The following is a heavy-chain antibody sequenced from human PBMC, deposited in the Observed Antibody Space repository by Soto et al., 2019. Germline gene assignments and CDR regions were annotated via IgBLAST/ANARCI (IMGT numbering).Heavy chain of an antibody. CDR2: IKSRTDGGTT. J-gene: IGHJ4*02. Sequence: EVQLVESGGGLVRPGGSLRVSCAASGFSISDSWMSWVRQAPGKGLEWVARIKSRTDGGTTDYAAPVTGRFTISRDDSKNTLPPQMNSLKTEDTALYYCTTYDYIRGNYRVRWAYWGLGTMVTVSS. D-gene: IGHD3-16*02. CDR3: TTYDYIRGNYRVRWAY. CDR1: GFSISDSW. V-gene: IGHV3-15*01.